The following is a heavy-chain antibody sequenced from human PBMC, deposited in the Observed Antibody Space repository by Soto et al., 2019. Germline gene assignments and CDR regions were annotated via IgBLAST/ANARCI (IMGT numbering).Heavy chain of an antibody. D-gene: IGHD6-13*01. CDR3: ARESSYQQLVLGNAFDI. CDR2: IIPIFGTA. Sequence: GASVKVSCKASGGAFSSYAISWVRQAPGQGLEWMGGIIPIFGTANYAQKFQGRVTITADESTSTDYMELSSLRSEDTAVYYCARESSYQQLVLGNAFDIWGQGTMVTVSS. J-gene: IGHJ3*02. CDR1: GGAFSSYA. V-gene: IGHV1-69*13.